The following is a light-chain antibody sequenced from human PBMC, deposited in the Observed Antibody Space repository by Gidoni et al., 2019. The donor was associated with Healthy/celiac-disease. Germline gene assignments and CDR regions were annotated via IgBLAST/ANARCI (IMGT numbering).Light chain of an antibody. V-gene: IGLV2-14*01. J-gene: IGLJ3*02. Sequence: QSALTQPASVSGSPGQSITISCPGTSSDVGGYNYVSWYQQHPGKAPNLMIYDVSTRPSGVPTRFSGSQSGNTASLTLSGPQAEDEADYYCSSYTSSSTPVFGGGTKLTVL. CDR1: SSDVGGYNY. CDR2: DVS. CDR3: SSYTSSSTPV.